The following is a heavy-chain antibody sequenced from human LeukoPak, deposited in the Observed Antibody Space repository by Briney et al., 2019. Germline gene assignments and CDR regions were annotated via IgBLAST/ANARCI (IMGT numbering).Heavy chain of an antibody. CDR3: ARSYGYFDY. CDR1: GFTFSSYS. V-gene: IGHV3-48*02. Sequence: GGSLRLSCAASGFTFSSYSMNWVRQAPGKGLEWVSYISGSSSTIYDADSVKGRFTISRDNAKNSLFLQMNSLKDEDTAVYYWARSYGYFDYWGQGTLVTVSS. D-gene: IGHD3-10*01. CDR2: ISGSSSTI. J-gene: IGHJ4*02.